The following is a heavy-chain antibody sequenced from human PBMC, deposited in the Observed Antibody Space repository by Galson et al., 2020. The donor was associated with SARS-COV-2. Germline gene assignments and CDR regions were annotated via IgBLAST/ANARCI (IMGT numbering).Heavy chain of an antibody. J-gene: IGHJ3*02. CDR2: IYWNDDK. Sequence: WLALIYWNDDKRYSPSLKSRLTITKDTSKNQVVLTMTNMDPVDTATYYCAHRRDTMIVVVTNAFDIWGQGTMVTVSS. V-gene: IGHV2-5*01. D-gene: IGHD3-22*01. CDR3: AHRRDTMIVVVTNAFDI.